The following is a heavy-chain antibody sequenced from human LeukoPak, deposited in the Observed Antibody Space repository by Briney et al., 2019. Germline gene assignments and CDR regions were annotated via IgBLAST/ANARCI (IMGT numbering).Heavy chain of an antibody. D-gene: IGHD3-3*01. V-gene: IGHV3-7*01. J-gene: IGHJ4*02. CDR3: AREQGYDFWSGPLD. Sequence: GGSLRLSCAASGFTFSSYWMSWVRQAPGKGLEWVANIKQDGSERYYVDSVKGRFTISRDNAKNSLYLQMNSLRAEDTAVYYCAREQGYDFWSGPLDWGQGTLVTVSS. CDR1: GFTFSSYW. CDR2: IKQDGSER.